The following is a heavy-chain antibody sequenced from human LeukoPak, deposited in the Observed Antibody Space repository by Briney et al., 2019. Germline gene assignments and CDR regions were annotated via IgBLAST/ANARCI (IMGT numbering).Heavy chain of an antibody. CDR3: AREDSTVTTLRSVY. CDR1: GGTFSSYA. D-gene: IGHD4-11*01. CDR2: SIPIFGTA. Sequence: ASVKVSCKASGGTFSSYAISWVRQAPRQGLEWMGGSIPIFGTANYAQKFQGRVTITADESTSTAYMELSSLRSEDTAVYYCAREDSTVTTLRSVYWGQGTLVTVSS. V-gene: IGHV1-69*13. J-gene: IGHJ4*02.